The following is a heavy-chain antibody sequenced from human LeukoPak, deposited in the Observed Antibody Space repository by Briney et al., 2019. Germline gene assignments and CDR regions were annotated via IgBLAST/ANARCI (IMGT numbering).Heavy chain of an antibody. D-gene: IGHD4-23*01. CDR2: ISWNSGTI. CDR3: AKAQDYGGKNYFDY. Sequence: GGSPRLSCAASGFTFDNYAMHWVRQAPGKGLEWVSGISWNSGTIGYGDSVKGRFTISRDNAKSSLYLQMNSLRAEDMAVYYCAKAQDYGGKNYFDYWGQGTLVTVSS. V-gene: IGHV3-9*03. CDR1: GFTFDNYA. J-gene: IGHJ4*02.